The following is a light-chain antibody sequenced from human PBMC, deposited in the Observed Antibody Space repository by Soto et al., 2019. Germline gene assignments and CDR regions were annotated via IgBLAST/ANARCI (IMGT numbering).Light chain of an antibody. CDR1: SSNIGAGYD. Sequence: QSVLTQPPSVSGAPGQRVTISCTGSSSNIGAGYDVHWYQQLPGTAPKLLIYSSNQRPSGVRDRFSGSKSGTSASLAISGLQSEDEADYYCAAWDDSLNGPVFGTGTKLTVL. J-gene: IGLJ1*01. CDR3: AAWDDSLNGPV. V-gene: IGLV1-44*01. CDR2: SSN.